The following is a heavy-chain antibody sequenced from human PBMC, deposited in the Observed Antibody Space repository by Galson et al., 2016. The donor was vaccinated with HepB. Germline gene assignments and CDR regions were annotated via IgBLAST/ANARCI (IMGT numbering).Heavy chain of an antibody. CDR3: ASFGHNWSSDY. Sequence: SLRLSCAASGLTFSSYEMNWVRQAPGQGLEWVSYISSRGNTIYYADSVKGRLTVSRDNAQNTLYLQMDSLRVEDTAMYYCASFGHNWSSDYWGQGTLVTVSS. CDR1: GLTFSSYE. J-gene: IGHJ4*02. D-gene: IGHD1-1*01. V-gene: IGHV3-48*03. CDR2: ISSRGNTI.